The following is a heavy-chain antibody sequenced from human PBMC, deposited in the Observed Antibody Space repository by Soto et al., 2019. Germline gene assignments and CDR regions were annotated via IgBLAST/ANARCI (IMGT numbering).Heavy chain of an antibody. J-gene: IGHJ4*02. Sequence: GGSLRLSCEVSGFRFDDYGMHWVRQAPGKGLEWIAGISRDSRSISYGASMKGRFTISRDNAKNSLYLQLNSLRADDTAFYYCVKDALTTVAYYFDYRGQGALVTVSS. CDR1: GFRFDDYG. V-gene: IGHV3-9*01. CDR3: VKDALTTVAYYFDY. CDR2: ISRDSRSI. D-gene: IGHD4-17*01.